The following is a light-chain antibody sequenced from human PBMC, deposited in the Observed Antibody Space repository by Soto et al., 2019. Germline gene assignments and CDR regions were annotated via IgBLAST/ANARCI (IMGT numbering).Light chain of an antibody. Sequence: EIVLTQSPGTLSLSPGERATLSCRASQSISSSFLAWYQQRPGQAPRLLIYGASSRATGIPDRFSGSGSGTDFTLTISRLEPEDFAVYYCQQYNSPLWTFGQGTKVEIK. CDR3: QQYNSPLWT. CDR2: GAS. V-gene: IGKV3-20*01. CDR1: QSISSSF. J-gene: IGKJ1*01.